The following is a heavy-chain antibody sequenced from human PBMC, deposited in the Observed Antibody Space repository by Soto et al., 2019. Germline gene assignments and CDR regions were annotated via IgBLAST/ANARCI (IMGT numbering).Heavy chain of an antibody. CDR2: INPNSGGT. V-gene: IGHV1-2*04. CDR1: GYTFTGYY. D-gene: IGHD6-13*01. CDR3: ASLGGSSSWYPRAYYYYYGMDV. Sequence: ASVKVSCKASGYTFTGYYMHWVRQAPGQGLEWMGWINPNSGGTNYAQKFQGWVTMTRDTSISTAYMELSRLRSDDTAVYYCASLGGSSSWYPRAYYYYYGMDVWGQGTTVTVSS. J-gene: IGHJ6*02.